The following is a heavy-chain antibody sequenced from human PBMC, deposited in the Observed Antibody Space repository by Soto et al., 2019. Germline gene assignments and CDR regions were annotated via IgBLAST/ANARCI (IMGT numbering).Heavy chain of an antibody. V-gene: IGHV4-34*01. CDR1: GGSFSGYY. J-gene: IGHJ6*02. Sequence: SETLSLTCAVYGGSFSGYYWSWFRQPPGKGLEWIGEINHSGSTNYNPSLKSRVTISVDTSKNQFSLKLSSVTAADTAVYYCARVIGLWFGDPYGMDVWGQGTTVTVSS. D-gene: IGHD3-10*01. CDR2: INHSGST. CDR3: ARVIGLWFGDPYGMDV.